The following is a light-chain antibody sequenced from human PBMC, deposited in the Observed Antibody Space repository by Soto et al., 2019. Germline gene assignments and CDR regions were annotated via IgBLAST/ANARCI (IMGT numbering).Light chain of an antibody. CDR1: QSLLHSNGYNY. Sequence: DIVMTQSPLSLPVTPGEPASISCRSSQSLLHSNGYNYLDWYLQKPGQSPQLLIYLGSNRASGVPDRFSGSGSGTDFTLRISRVEAEDVGVDYCMQALQPLFTFGPGTKVDIK. J-gene: IGKJ3*01. V-gene: IGKV2-28*01. CDR3: MQALQPLFT. CDR2: LGS.